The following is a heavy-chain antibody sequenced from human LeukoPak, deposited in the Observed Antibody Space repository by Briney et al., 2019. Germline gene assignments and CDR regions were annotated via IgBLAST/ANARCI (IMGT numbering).Heavy chain of an antibody. CDR2: ISYDGSNK. Sequence: PGGSLRLSCAASGFTFSSYGMHWVRQAPGKGLEWVAVISYDGSNKYYADSVKARFTISRDNSKNTLYLQMNSLRAEDTAVYYCAREDYGPWGQGTLVTVSS. J-gene: IGHJ5*02. V-gene: IGHV3-30*03. D-gene: IGHD4-17*01. CDR1: GFTFSSYG. CDR3: AREDYGP.